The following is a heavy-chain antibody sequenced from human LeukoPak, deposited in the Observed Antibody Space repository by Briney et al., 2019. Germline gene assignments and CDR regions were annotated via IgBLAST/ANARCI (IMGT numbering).Heavy chain of an antibody. Sequence: PGGSLRLSCAASGFTFSSYAMNWVRQAPGKGLECISAISGSGDSTYYADSVKGRFTISRDNSKNTLYLQMNSLRAEDTAVYYCAKERIRGIDYWGQGTLVTVSS. CDR1: GFTFSSYA. V-gene: IGHV3-23*01. J-gene: IGHJ4*02. CDR2: ISGSGDST. CDR3: AKERIRGIDY. D-gene: IGHD5-18*01.